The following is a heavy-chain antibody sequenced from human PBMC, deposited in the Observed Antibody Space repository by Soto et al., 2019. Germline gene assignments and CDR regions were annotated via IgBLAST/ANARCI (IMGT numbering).Heavy chain of an antibody. J-gene: IGHJ6*02. V-gene: IGHV4-59*01. CDR3: ARARPGSSSWYYYGMDV. Sequence: PSETLSLTCTVSGGSISSYYWNWIRQTPGKGLEWIGYIDDSGSISYSPSLRSRVTISVDTSKNQFSLNLSFVTAADTAVYFCARARPGSSSWYYYGMDVWGQGTTVTVSS. CDR2: IDDSGSI. CDR1: GGSISSYY. D-gene: IGHD6-13*01.